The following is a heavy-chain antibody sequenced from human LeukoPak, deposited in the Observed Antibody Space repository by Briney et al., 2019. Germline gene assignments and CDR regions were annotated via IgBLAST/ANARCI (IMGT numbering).Heavy chain of an antibody. Sequence: GGSLRLSCAASGFTFSSYALSWVRQAPGKGLEWVSTISGSGDSTYYADSVKGRFTISRDNSRDTLYLQMNSLRAEDTALYYCAKPPFGELWSYYYYGLDVWGQGTTVTVSS. CDR1: GFTFSSYA. V-gene: IGHV3-23*01. D-gene: IGHD3-10*01. J-gene: IGHJ6*02. CDR2: ISGSGDST. CDR3: AKPPFGELWSYYYYGLDV.